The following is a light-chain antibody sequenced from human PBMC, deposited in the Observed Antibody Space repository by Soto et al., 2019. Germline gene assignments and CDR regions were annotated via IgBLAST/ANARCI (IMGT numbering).Light chain of an antibody. CDR3: PQYGSSRWT. V-gene: IGKV3-20*01. CDR2: GAS. Sequence: EIVLTQSPGTLSLSPGERATLSCRASQSVSSSYLAWYQQKPGQAPRLLIYGASSRATGIPDRFSGSGSGTDFTLTISRLEPEDFAVYYCPQYGSSRWTFGQGPNVEIK. CDR1: QSVSSSY. J-gene: IGKJ1*01.